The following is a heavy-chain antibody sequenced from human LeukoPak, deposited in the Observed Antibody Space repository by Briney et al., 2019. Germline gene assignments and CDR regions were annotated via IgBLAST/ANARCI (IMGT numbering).Heavy chain of an antibody. CDR3: AGGSSSAWFVY. Sequence: SETLSLTCTVSGGSISTYYWSWIRQPPGKGLEWIGFIYYSGSTNYNPSLKSRVIMSVDTSKNQFSLKLNSVTAADTAVYYCAGGSSSAWFVYWGQGTLVTASS. D-gene: IGHD6-25*01. CDR1: GGSISTYY. CDR2: IYYSGST. J-gene: IGHJ4*02. V-gene: IGHV4-59*01.